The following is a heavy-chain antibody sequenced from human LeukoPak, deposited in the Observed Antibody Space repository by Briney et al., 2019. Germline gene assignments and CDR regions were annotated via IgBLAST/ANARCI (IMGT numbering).Heavy chain of an antibody. CDR2: INTGNGNT. D-gene: IGHD6-19*01. Sequence: VSVKVSCKASGYTFTTYAMHWVRQAPGQRLEWMGWINTGNGNTKYSQKFQGRVTITRDTSASTAYMDLSSLRSEDTAVYYCARTPYSSGPIFDYWGQGTLVTVSS. V-gene: IGHV1-3*04. CDR3: ARTPYSSGPIFDY. J-gene: IGHJ4*02. CDR1: GYTFTTYA.